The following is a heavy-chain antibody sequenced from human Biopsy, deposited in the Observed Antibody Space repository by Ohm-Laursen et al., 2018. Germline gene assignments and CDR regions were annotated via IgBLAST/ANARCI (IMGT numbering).Heavy chain of an antibody. CDR1: GGSFTGHY. Sequence: SETQSLTCTVSGGSFTGHYWTWIRQPPGKGLEWIGHISHTGYTSYKPSLKSRVTISLDTSRKHFSLRLTSLAAADTAVYYCARGSNEYGGPYFPHWGQGTLVTVSS. V-gene: IGHV4-59*11. CDR2: ISHTGYT. D-gene: IGHD4-23*01. J-gene: IGHJ1*01. CDR3: ARGSNEYGGPYFPH.